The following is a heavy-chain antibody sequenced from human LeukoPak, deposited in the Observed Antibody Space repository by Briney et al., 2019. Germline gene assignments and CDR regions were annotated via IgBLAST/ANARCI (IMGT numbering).Heavy chain of an antibody. D-gene: IGHD6-13*01. CDR1: GFTFSNYG. CDR2: ISYDGSNK. CDR3: ARERAAAGTSYFDY. V-gene: IGHV3-30*19. J-gene: IGHJ4*02. Sequence: GGSLRLSCAASGFTFSNYGMHWVRQAPGKGLEWVAVISYDGSNKYYADSVKGRFTISRDNSKNTLYLQMNSLRAEDTAVYYCARERAAAGTSYFDYWGQGTLVTVSS.